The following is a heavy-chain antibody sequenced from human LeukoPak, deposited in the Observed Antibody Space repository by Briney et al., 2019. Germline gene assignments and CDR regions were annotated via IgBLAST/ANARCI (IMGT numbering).Heavy chain of an antibody. Sequence: PGRSLRLSCAASGFTLSNYGMHWVSQAPGKGLEWVAVIWYDGSNKYYADSVRGRFTISRDTSKNTLYLQMNHLEAEDKAGEYCGKRQPGGGDYFDYWGQGTLVAVSS. CDR2: IWYDGSNK. V-gene: IGHV3-33*06. J-gene: IGHJ4*02. CDR1: GFTLSNYG. D-gene: IGHD3-10*01. CDR3: GKRQPGGGDYFDY.